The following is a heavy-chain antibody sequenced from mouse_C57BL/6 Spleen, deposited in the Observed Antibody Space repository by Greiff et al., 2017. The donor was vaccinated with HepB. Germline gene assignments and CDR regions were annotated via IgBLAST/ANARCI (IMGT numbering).Heavy chain of an antibody. Sequence: VQLQESGAELVKPGASVKMSCKASGYTFTTYSIEWMKQSPGKSLEWIGNFHPYNDDTKYNEKFKGKATLTVEKSSSTVYLELSRLTADDSAVYYCSREGYEYDEYCFDYWGQGTTLTVSS. CDR2: FHPYNDDT. CDR1: GYTFTTYS. D-gene: IGHD2-4*01. CDR3: SREGYEYDEYCFDY. V-gene: IGHV1-47*01. J-gene: IGHJ2*01.